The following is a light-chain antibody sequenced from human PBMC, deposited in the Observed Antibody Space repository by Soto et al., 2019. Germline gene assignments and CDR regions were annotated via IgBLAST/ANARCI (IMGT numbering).Light chain of an antibody. V-gene: IGKV3-15*01. CDR2: AAS. J-gene: IGKJ4*01. CDR3: QPYNNWQLT. CDR1: QSVNTN. Sequence: EIVMTQSPATLSVSPGEGATLSCRASQSVNTNLAWYQQKPGQAPRLLIYAASTRTTNIPGRFSGSGSGTEFTLTISSLQSEDFAVYYCQPYNNWQLTFGGGTKVEIK.